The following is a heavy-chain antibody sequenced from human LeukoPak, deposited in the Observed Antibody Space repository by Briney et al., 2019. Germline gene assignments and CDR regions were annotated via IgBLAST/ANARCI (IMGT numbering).Heavy chain of an antibody. V-gene: IGHV4-59*12. D-gene: IGHD3-10*01. J-gene: IGHJ4*02. CDR2: IYYSGST. CDR1: GGSISSYY. CDR3: ARESGTMVRGAPDY. Sequence: SETLSLTCTVSGGSISSYYWSWIRQPPGKGLESIGYIYYSGSTNYNPSLKSRVTISVDTSKNQFSLKLSSVTAADTAVYYCARESGTMVRGAPDYWGQGTLVTVSS.